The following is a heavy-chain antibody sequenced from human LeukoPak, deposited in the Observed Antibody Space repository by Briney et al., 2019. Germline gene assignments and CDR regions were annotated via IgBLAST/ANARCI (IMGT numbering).Heavy chain of an antibody. D-gene: IGHD1-14*01. CDR1: GASYNAYY. V-gene: IGHV4-59*01. J-gene: IGHJ6*03. Sequence: SETLSLTCAVYGASYNAYYLSWIRQSPGRGLEWPGYYGGRTTYNPSLKSRVTMSVDTSKNQFSLKLTSVTAADTAVYYCARYDHAPSYYYYYMDVWGKGTTVTVPS. CDR2: YYGGRT. CDR3: ARYDHAPSYYYYYMDV.